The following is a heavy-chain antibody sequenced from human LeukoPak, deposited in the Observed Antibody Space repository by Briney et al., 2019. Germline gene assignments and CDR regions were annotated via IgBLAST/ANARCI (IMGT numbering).Heavy chain of an antibody. D-gene: IGHD2-2*01. CDR1: GYIFTGYY. CDR3: ARTDIVVVPAAIINYYYYYMDV. J-gene: IGHJ6*03. Sequence: ASVKVSCKASGYIFTGYYMYWVRQAPGQGLEWMGWINPNNGGTDYAQKFQGRVTMTRDTSISTAYMELSRLRSDDTAVYYCARTDIVVVPAAIINYYYYYMDVWGKGTTVTISS. CDR2: INPNNGGT. V-gene: IGHV1-2*02.